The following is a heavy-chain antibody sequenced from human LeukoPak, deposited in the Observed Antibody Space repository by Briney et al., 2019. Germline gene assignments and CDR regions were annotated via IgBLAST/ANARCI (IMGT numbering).Heavy chain of an antibody. D-gene: IGHD3-22*01. CDR3: AIYYDSSGSIGH. CDR1: GFIFSDYY. Sequence: GGSLRLSCAASGFIFSDYYMTWILQTPGKGLEWLSYISDSGSTIKYADSVKGRLTISRDNAKKSLFLQMNSLRDEDTAVYYCAIYYDSSGSIGHWGQGTLVTVSS. J-gene: IGHJ4*02. CDR2: ISDSGSTI. V-gene: IGHV3-11*01.